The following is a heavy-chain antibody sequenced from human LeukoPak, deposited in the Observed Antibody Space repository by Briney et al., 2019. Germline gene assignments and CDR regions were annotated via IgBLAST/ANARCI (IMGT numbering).Heavy chain of an antibody. CDR2: IYHSGGT. CDR3: ARGTYSYGWDY. D-gene: IGHD5-18*01. CDR1: GYSISSGYY. Sequence: SETLSLTCTVSGYSISSGYYWGWLRQPPGKGLEWIGSIYHSGGTYYNPSLKSRVTISGDTSKNQFSLKLSSVTAADTAVYYCARGTYSYGWDYWGQGTLVTVSS. V-gene: IGHV4-38-2*02. J-gene: IGHJ4*02.